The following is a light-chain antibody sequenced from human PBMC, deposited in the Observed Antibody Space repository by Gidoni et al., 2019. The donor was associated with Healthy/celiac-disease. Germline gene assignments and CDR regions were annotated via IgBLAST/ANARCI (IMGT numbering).Light chain of an antibody. CDR3: QTWGTGIHV. J-gene: IGLJ1*01. CDR1: SGHSSYA. Sequence: QLVLTQSPSASASLGASVKLTCTLSSGHSSYAIGWHQQQPEKGPRYLMKLNSDGSHSKGDGIPDRFSGSSSGAERYLTISSLQSEDEADYYCQTWGTGIHVFGTGTKVTVL. V-gene: IGLV4-69*01. CDR2: LNSDGSH.